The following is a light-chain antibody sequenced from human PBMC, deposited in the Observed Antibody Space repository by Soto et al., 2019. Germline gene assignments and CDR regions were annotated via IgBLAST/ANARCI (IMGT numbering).Light chain of an antibody. J-gene: IGKJ1*01. CDR3: QQYECFSGT. CDR1: QSVSGW. V-gene: IGKV1-5*01. CDR2: DAS. Sequence: DIPMTQSPSTLSASVGDTVTVTCRASQSVSGWLAWYQQKPGEAPKLLIYDASALPRGVPSRFSGSGSGTKFTLTTASLQLDEFATDYGQQYECFSGTFGPGTKVEI.